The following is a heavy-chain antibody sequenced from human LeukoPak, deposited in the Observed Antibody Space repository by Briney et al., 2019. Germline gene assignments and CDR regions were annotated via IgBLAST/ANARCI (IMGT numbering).Heavy chain of an antibody. V-gene: IGHV1-2*02. CDR3: ARDRWRDVVVPAGGNFDY. Sequence: ASVKVSCKASGYTFTGHYMHWVRQAPGQGLEWMGWINPNSGGTNCAQKFQGRVTMTRDTSISTAYMELSRLRSDDTAVYYCARDRWRDVVVPAGGNFDYWSQGTLVPVSS. J-gene: IGHJ4*02. CDR2: INPNSGGT. CDR1: GYTFTGHY. D-gene: IGHD2-2*01.